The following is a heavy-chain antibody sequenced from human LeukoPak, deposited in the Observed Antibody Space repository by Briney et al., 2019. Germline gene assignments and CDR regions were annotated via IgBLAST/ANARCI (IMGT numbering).Heavy chain of an antibody. V-gene: IGHV4-59*01. CDR1: GGSISSYY. D-gene: IGHD4-23*01. CDR2: IYYSGST. CDR3: ARGDSFHGGAFDI. J-gene: IGHJ3*02. Sequence: SETLSLTCTVSGGSISSYYWSWIRQPPGKGLEWIGYIYYSGSTNYNPSLKSRVTISVDTSKNQFSLKLSSVIAADTAVYYCARGDSFHGGAFDIWGQGTMVTVSS.